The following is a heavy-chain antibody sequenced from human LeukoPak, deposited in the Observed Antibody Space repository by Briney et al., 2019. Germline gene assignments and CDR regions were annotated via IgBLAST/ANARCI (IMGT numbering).Heavy chain of an antibody. CDR1: GYTLTELS. Sequence: ASVKVSCKVSGYTLTELSMHWVRQAPGKGLEWMGGFDPEDDETIYAQKFQGRVTMTEDTSTDTAYMELSSLRSEDTAVYYCALGSGWLNWFDPWGQGTLVTVSS. V-gene: IGHV1-24*01. J-gene: IGHJ5*02. D-gene: IGHD6-19*01. CDR3: ALGSGWLNWFDP. CDR2: FDPEDDET.